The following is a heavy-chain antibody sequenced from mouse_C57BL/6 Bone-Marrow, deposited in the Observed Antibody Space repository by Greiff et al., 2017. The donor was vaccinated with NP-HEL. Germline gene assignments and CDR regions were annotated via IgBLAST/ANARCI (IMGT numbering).Heavy chain of an antibody. D-gene: IGHD2-3*01. J-gene: IGHJ2*01. Sequence: EVQLQQSGAELVRPGASVKLSCTASGFNIKDDYMHWVKQRPEQGLEWIGWIDPENGDTEYASKFQGKATITADTSSNAAYLQLSSLTSEDTAVYCCTTQGLLLDYWGQGTTLTVSS. CDR1: GFNIKDDY. CDR2: IDPENGDT. V-gene: IGHV14-4*01. CDR3: TTQGLLLDY.